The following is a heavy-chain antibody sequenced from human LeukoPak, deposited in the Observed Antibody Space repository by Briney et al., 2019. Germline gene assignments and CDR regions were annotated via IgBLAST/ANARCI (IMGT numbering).Heavy chain of an antibody. D-gene: IGHD6-19*01. CDR2: INPSGGST. CDR3: ARDPPYSSVARRFDY. Sequence: ASVTVSFLASVYTFTSYYMHWVRQAPGQGGAWMGIINPSGGSTNYAQKFQGRVTITRDTSTSTVYMELSSLRSEDTAVYYCARDPPYSSVARRFDYWGQGTLVTVSS. V-gene: IGHV1-46*01. CDR1: VYTFTSYY. J-gene: IGHJ4*02.